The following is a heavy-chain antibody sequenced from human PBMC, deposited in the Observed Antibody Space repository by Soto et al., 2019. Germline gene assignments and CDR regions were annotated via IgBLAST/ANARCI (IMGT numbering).Heavy chain of an antibody. J-gene: IGHJ5*02. V-gene: IGHV3-7*01. CDR2: IKYDDSEI. CDR3: AKDYGGWFDP. Sequence: GGSLRLSCTASGFDFSRHWMIWLRHSPGKGLEWVANIKYDDSEIYYVDSVKGRFTISRDNDKNSVYLQMNSLRAEDTAMYYCAKDYGGWFDPWGQGTQVTVSS. D-gene: IGHD3-16*01. CDR1: GFDFSRHW.